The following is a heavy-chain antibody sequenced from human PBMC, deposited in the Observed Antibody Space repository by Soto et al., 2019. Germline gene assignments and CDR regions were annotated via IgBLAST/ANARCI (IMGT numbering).Heavy chain of an antibody. V-gene: IGHV1-46*01. CDR3: ARGLNPSNKNYYYYGMDV. CDR1: GYTFTSYY. J-gene: IGHJ6*02. Sequence: PSVKVSCRASGYTFTSYYMHWVRQAPGQGLEWMGIINPSGGSTSYAQKFQGRVTMTRDTSTSTVYMELSSLRSEDTAVYYCARGLNPSNKNYYYYGMDVWGQGATVTVSS. CDR2: INPSGGST.